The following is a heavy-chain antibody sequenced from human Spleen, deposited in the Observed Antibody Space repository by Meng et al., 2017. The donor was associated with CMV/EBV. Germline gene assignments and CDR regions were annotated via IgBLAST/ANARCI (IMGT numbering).Heavy chain of an antibody. D-gene: IGHD3-3*01. CDR2: ISSSSSYI. V-gene: IGHV3-21*01. J-gene: IGHJ3*02. CDR3: ARDAGILELDFDI. CDR1: GFTFSSYS. Sequence: GGSLRLSCAASGFTFSSYSMNWVRKAPGKGLEWVSSISSSSSYIYYADSVKGRFTISRDNAKNSLYLQMNSLRAEDTAVYYCARDAGILELDFDIWGQGTMVTVSS.